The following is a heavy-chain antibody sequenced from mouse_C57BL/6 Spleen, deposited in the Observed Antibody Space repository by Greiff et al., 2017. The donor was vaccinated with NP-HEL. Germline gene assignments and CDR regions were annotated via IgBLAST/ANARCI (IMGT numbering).Heavy chain of an antibody. Sequence: EVQLVESGGGLVNPGGSLKLSCAASGFTFSDYGMHWVRQAPEKGLEWVAYISSGSSTIYYADTVKGRFTISRDNAKNTLFLQMTSLRSEDTAMYYCAIDYYDRNYPLFDGWGTGTTVTVSS. CDR3: AIDYYDRNYPLFDG. J-gene: IGHJ1*03. D-gene: IGHD1-1*01. CDR1: GFTFSDYG. CDR2: ISSGSSTI. V-gene: IGHV5-17*01.